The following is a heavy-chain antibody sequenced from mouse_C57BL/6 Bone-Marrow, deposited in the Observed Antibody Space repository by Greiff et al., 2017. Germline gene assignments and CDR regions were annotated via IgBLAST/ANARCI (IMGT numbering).Heavy chain of an antibody. D-gene: IGHD1-1*01. CDR3: ARPFYYYGPWFAY. J-gene: IGHJ3*01. CDR2: INPNNGGT. CDR1: GYTFTDYY. Sequence: EVQLQQSGPELVKPGASVKISCKASGYTFTDYYMNWVKQSHGKSLEWIGDINPNNGGTSYNQKFKGKATLTVDKSSSTAYMELRSLTSEDSAVYYCARPFYYYGPWFAYWGQGTLVTVSA. V-gene: IGHV1-26*01.